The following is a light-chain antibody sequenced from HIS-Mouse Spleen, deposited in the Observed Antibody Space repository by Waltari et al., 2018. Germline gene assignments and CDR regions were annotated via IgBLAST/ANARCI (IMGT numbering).Light chain of an antibody. V-gene: IGLV2-23*01. CDR1: RVEVGSYNL. Sequence: QSALTQPASVAGSPGQSIPFSCTGTRVEVGSYNLLPWDQQHPGKAPKRRIYEGSKRPSGVSNRFSGSKSGNTASLTISGLQAEDEADYYCCSYAGSSTYVVFGGGTKLTVL. CDR3: CSYAGSSTYVV. J-gene: IGLJ2*01. CDR2: EGS.